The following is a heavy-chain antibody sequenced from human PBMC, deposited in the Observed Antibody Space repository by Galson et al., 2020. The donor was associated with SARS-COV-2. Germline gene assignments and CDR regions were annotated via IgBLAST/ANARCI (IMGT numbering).Heavy chain of an antibody. D-gene: IGHD3-16*02. CDR2: IYYSGST. V-gene: IGHV4-39*01. CDR1: GGSISSSSYY. J-gene: IGHJ6*02. Sequence: SETLSLTCTVSGGSISSSSYYWGWIRQPPGKGLEWIGSIYYSGSTYYNPSLKSRVTISVDTSKNQFSLKLSSVTAADTAVYYCASEYDYVWGSYRYPYYYYGMVVWGQGATVTVSS. CDR3: ASEYDYVWGSYRYPYYYYGMVV.